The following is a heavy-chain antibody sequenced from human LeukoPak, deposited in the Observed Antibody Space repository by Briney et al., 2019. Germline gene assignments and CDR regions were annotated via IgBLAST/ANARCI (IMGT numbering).Heavy chain of an antibody. D-gene: IGHD2-2*01. V-gene: IGHV3-30*02. J-gene: IGHJ4*02. CDR2: IPNDGGNK. CDR1: GFTFIYYG. CDR3: ARSSVPAAQKGGFDY. Sequence: GGSLRLSCAASGFTFIYYGMHWVRQAPGKGLEWVAFIPNDGGNKYYADSVKGRFTISRDNSKNTLYLQMNSLRAEDTAVYYCARSSVPAAQKGGFDYWGQGTLVTVSS.